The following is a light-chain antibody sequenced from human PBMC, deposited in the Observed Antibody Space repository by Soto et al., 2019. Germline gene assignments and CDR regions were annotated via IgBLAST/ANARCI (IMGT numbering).Light chain of an antibody. J-gene: IGKJ5*01. CDR1: QGISSW. CDR2: AAS. Sequence: DIQLTQSPSSLSASVGDRVTITCRASQGISSWLAWYQQIPGKVPNLLIYAASSLQSGLPSRFSGSGSGTDSTLTISSLQPEDFATYYCQQADSFPITFGQGTRLEI. V-gene: IGKV1-12*01. CDR3: QQADSFPIT.